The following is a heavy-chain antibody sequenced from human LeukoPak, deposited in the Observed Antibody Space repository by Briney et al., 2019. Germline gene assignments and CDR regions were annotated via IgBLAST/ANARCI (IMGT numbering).Heavy chain of an antibody. Sequence: SETLSLTCTVSGGSMNNYYWDWIRQSAGKGLEWIGDIYTRGTTNYNPSLKSRLTMSVDTSRNQFSLKLSSVTAADTAVYYCARADRGYCSGASCYGFDPWGQGTLVTVSS. CDR2: IYTRGTT. J-gene: IGHJ5*02. CDR1: GGSMNNYY. D-gene: IGHD2-15*01. V-gene: IGHV4-4*07. CDR3: ARADRGYCSGASCYGFDP.